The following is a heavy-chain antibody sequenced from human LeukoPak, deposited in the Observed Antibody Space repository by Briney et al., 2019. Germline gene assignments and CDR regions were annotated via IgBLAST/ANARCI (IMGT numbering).Heavy chain of an antibody. CDR3: AKDRAHYDY. D-gene: IGHD3-10*01. CDR1: GFTFSSSA. CDR2: LSASGGTT. Sequence: GGSLRLSCAASGFTFSSSAMSWVRQAPGKGLEWVSGLSASGGTTYYADSVKGRFTISRDNSKNTLYLQMNSLRAEDTAVYYCAKDRAHYDYWGQGTLVTVSS. V-gene: IGHV3-23*01. J-gene: IGHJ4*02.